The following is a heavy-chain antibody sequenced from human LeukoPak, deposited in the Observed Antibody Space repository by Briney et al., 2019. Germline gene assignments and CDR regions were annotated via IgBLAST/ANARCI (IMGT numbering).Heavy chain of an antibody. CDR2: VRYDGSNK. CDR3: AKDRGSSWTFDY. Sequence: GGSLRLSCVASGFTFSSYGMHWVRQAPGKGLEWVAFVRYDGSNKYYADPVKGRFTISRDNSKNTMYLQMNSLRAEDTAVYYCAKDRGSSWTFDYWGQGTLVTVSS. J-gene: IGHJ4*02. D-gene: IGHD6-13*01. V-gene: IGHV3-30*02. CDR1: GFTFSSYG.